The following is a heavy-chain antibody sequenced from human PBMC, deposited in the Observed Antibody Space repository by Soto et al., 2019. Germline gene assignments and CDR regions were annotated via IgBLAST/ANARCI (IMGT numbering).Heavy chain of an antibody. V-gene: IGHV4-59*08. CDR3: ARSQAHYGSGSYFFYYYGMDV. CDR2: IYYSGST. J-gene: IGHJ6*02. CDR1: GGSISGYY. Sequence: SETLSLTCSVSGGSISGYYWSWIRQPPGKGLEWIGYIYYSGSTNYNPSLKSRVTISVDTSKNQFSLKLSSVTAADTAVYYCARSQAHYGSGSYFFYYYGMDVWGQRTTVTVSS. D-gene: IGHD3-10*01.